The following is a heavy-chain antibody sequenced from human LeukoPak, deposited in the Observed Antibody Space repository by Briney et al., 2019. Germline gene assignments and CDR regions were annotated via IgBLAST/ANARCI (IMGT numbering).Heavy chain of an antibody. CDR1: GFTFSSYW. J-gene: IGHJ6*01. V-gene: IGHV3-74*01. CDR2: INSDGSST. Sequence: PGGSLRPSCAASGFTFSSYWVHCVRQAPGKGLVWVSRINSDGSSTSYADSVKGRFTISRDNAKNTLYLQMNSLRAEDTAVYYCARVSERTVRGVYYYYYGMAVWGQGTTVTVSS. D-gene: IGHD3-10*01. CDR3: ARVSERTVRGVYYYYYGMAV.